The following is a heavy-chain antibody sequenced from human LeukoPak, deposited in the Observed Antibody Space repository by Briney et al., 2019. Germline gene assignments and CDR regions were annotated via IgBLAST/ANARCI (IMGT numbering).Heavy chain of an antibody. CDR2: IYHSGST. D-gene: IGHD2-15*01. Sequence: PSETLSLTCTVSGYSISSGYYWGWIRQPPGKGLEWIGSIYHSGSTYYNPSLKSRVTISVDTSKNQFSLRLSSVTAADTAVCYCARDLGGFVVVAATPSTFDIWGQGTMVTVSS. CDR3: ARDLGGFVVVAATPSTFDI. CDR1: GYSISSGYY. J-gene: IGHJ3*02. V-gene: IGHV4-38-2*02.